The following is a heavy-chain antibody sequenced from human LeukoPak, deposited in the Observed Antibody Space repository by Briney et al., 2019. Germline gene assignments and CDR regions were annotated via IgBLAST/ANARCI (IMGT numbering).Heavy chain of an antibody. CDR1: GGPISSGDYY. CDR2: IYYSGST. CDR3: ARDIAVAGTGNWFDP. Sequence: SQTLSLTCTVSGGPISSGDYYWSWIRQPPGKGLEWIGYIYYSGSTYYNPSLKSRVTISVDTSKNQFSLKLSSVTAADTAVYYCARDIAVAGTGNWFDPWGQGTLVTVSS. V-gene: IGHV4-30-4*08. J-gene: IGHJ5*02. D-gene: IGHD6-19*01.